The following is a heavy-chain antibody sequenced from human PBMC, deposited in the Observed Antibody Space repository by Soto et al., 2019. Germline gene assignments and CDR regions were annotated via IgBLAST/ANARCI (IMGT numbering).Heavy chain of an antibody. J-gene: IGHJ4*02. D-gene: IGHD3-10*01. Sequence: QVQLVQSGAEVKKTGASVKVSCKASGYTFITYAIHWVRQAPGQRLEWMGWINGGNGNTKYSQKFQGRVTITRDTSASKAYMELSSLRSEDTAVYDCARDNGSGSYYPFDDWGQGTLVTVSS. V-gene: IGHV1-3*01. CDR1: GYTFITYA. CDR2: INGGNGNT. CDR3: ARDNGSGSYYPFDD.